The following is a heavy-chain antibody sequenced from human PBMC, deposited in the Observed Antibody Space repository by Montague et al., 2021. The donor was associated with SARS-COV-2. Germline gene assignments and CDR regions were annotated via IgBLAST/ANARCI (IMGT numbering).Heavy chain of an antibody. CDR2: TYYRSKWDN. CDR3: TSGREGNYNVMDV. CDR1: GDSVSSNSAT. J-gene: IGHJ6*02. Sequence: CAISGDSVSSNSATWNWVRQSPSRGLELLGRTYYRSKWDNDYAVXVRGRVTINPDTSKNQFSLQLNSVTPEDTAIYYCTSGREGNYNVMDVWGQGTTVTVSS. V-gene: IGHV6-1*01. D-gene: IGHD1-1*01.